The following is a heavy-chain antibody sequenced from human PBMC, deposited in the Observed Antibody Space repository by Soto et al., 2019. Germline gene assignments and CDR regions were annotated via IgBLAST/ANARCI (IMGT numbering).Heavy chain of an antibody. CDR1: GDTFTDSS. CDR3: ARDLGGYDLYGPDT. Sequence: GASVKVSCKTSGDTFTDSSMHWVRQAPGQGREWMGWINLNSGDTNYAEKFRGRVTMTRDTSIITAYMELTRVKSDDTAVYYCARDLGGYDLYGPDTWGQGTLVTVSS. J-gene: IGHJ5*02. CDR2: INLNSGDT. D-gene: IGHD5-12*01. V-gene: IGHV1-2*02.